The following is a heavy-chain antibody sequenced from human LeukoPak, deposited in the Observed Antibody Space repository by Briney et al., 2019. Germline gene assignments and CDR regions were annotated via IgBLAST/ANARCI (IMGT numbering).Heavy chain of an antibody. V-gene: IGHV3-23*01. CDR1: GFTFNTYD. CDR3: AKDRGLLWFGEGDY. J-gene: IGHJ4*02. Sequence: GGSLRLSCAASGFTFNTYDMSWGRQTPGKGLEWVSIIRGSGGNTYYADSVRGRFTISRDNSKNTLYLQMNSLRAEDTAVYYCAKDRGLLWFGEGDYWGQGTLVTVSS. CDR2: IRGSGGNT. D-gene: IGHD3-10*01.